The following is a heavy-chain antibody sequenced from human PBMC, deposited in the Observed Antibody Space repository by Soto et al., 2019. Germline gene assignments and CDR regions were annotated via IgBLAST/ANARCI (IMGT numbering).Heavy chain of an antibody. CDR3: AKDDVSGDGLWLVSA. D-gene: IGHD2-21*02. J-gene: IGHJ5*02. CDR2: ITGSGGSI. Sequence: GGSLRLSCVAPGLSFNRYAMIWVRQAPGKGQEWASGITGSGGSIEYAASVKGRFTISRDNSKNTVYLQMDYLRAEDTAMYYCAKDDVSGDGLWLVSAWGQGTPVTVSS. CDR1: GLSFNRYA. V-gene: IGHV3-23*01.